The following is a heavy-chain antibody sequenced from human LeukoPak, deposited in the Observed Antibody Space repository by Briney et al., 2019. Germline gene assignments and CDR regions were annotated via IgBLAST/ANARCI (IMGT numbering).Heavy chain of an antibody. Sequence: SGTLSLTCAVSSDSIRSNNWWSWVRQPPGKGLEWIGEIYHSGSTNYNPSLKSRVTISADTSKNQLSLKLSSVTAADTAVYYCVRVPFAFYGMEVWGKGTTVSVSP. D-gene: IGHD4/OR15-4a*01. CDR3: VRVPFAFYGMEV. V-gene: IGHV4-4*02. J-gene: IGHJ6*04. CDR1: SDSIRSNNW. CDR2: IYHSGST.